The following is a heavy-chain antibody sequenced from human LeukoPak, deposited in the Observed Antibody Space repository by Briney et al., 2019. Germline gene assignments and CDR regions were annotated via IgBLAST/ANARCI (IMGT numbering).Heavy chain of an antibody. CDR3: ARDDGEYETGRHHYYYYYMDV. J-gene: IGHJ6*03. D-gene: IGHD4-17*01. CDR1: GFTFSSYS. Sequence: GGSLRLSCAASGFTFSSYSMNWVRQTPGKGLEWVSSISSGSSSIFYADSEKGRFTMSRDTANKSLFQQMNSLKAEDTAVYYCARDDGEYETGRHHYYYYYMDVWGKGTTVTVSS. V-gene: IGHV3-21*01. CDR2: ISSGSSSI.